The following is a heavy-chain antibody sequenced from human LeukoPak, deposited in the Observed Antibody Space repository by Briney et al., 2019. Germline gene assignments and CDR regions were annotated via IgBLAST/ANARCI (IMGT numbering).Heavy chain of an antibody. CDR1: GYTFTGYY. CDR2: INPNSGGT. D-gene: IGHD6-13*01. CDR3: ARDGASVAAAGLVDP. Sequence: ASVKVSCKASGYTFTGYYMHWVRQAPGQGLEWMGWINPNSGGTNYAQKFQGRVTMTRDTSISTAYMELSRLRSDDTAVYYRARDGASVAAAGLVDPWGQGTLVTVSS. J-gene: IGHJ5*02. V-gene: IGHV1-2*02.